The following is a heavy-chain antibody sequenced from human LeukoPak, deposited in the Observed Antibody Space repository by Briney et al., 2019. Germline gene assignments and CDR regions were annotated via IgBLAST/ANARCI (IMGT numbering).Heavy chain of an antibody. D-gene: IGHD3-3*01. J-gene: IGHJ3*02. CDR2: ISSSGSTI. V-gene: IGHV3-11*04. CDR3: AATIFGVAKDAFDI. CDR1: GFTFSDYY. Sequence: GGSLRLSCAASGFTFSDYYMSWIRQAPGKGLEWVSYISSSGSTIYYADSVKGRFTISRDNAKNSLYLQMNSLRAEDTAVYYCAATIFGVAKDAFDIWGQGTMVTVSS.